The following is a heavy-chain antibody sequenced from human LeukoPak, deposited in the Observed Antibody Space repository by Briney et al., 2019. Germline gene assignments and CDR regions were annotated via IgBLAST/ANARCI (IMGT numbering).Heavy chain of an antibody. CDR2: INHSGST. J-gene: IGHJ4*02. CDR1: GGSFSGYY. Sequence: SETLSLTCAVYGGSFSGYYWSWIRQPPGKGLEWIREINHSGSTNYNPSLKSRVTISVDTSKNQFSLKLSSVTAADTAVYYCARSMVRIFDYWGQGTLVTVSS. D-gene: IGHD3-10*01. CDR3: ARSMVRIFDY. V-gene: IGHV4-34*01.